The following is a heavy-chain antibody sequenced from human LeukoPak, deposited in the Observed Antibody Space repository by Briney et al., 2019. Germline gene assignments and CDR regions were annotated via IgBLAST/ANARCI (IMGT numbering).Heavy chain of an antibody. V-gene: IGHV3-7*01. CDR3: ARDGFYKYYYYYGMDV. Sequence: GGSLRLSCAASGFTFSSYWMSWVRQAPGKGLEWVANIKQDGSEKYYVDSVKGRFTISRDNAKNSLYLQMNSLRAEDTAVYYCARDGFYKYYYYYGMDVWDQGTTVTVSS. J-gene: IGHJ6*02. CDR2: IKQDGSEK. D-gene: IGHD5-24*01. CDR1: GFTFSSYW.